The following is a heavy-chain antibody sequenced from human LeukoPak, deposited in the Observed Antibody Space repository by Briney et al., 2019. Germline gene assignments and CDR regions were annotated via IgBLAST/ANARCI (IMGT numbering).Heavy chain of an antibody. Sequence: SSETMSLTCTVSGGSISSYYWSWIRQPPGKVLEWIGYIYYSGSTNYNPSLKSRVTISGDTSKHPFSLKLSCVTAADTAVYYCARTLTGYSSSWYWFDPWGQGTLVTVSS. V-gene: IGHV4-59*12. D-gene: IGHD6-13*01. CDR1: GGSISSYY. CDR2: IYYSGST. CDR3: ARTLTGYSSSWYWFDP. J-gene: IGHJ5*02.